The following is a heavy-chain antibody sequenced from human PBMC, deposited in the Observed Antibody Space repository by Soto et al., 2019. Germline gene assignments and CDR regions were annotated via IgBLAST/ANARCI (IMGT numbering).Heavy chain of an antibody. CDR1: GFTFSYYY. V-gene: IGHV3-11*06. D-gene: IGHD5-18*01. Sequence: GGSLRLSCAASGFTFSYYYMSWIRQAPGKGLEWVSYTSGRSAYSNYANSVKGRFSISRDDAKNSLYLQMNSLRAEDTALYYCARGYGAFDIWGQGTMVTVSS. CDR2: TSGRSAYS. J-gene: IGHJ3*02. CDR3: ARGYGAFDI.